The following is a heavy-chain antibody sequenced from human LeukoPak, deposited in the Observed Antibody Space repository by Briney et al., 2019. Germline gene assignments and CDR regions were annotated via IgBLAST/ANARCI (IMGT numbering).Heavy chain of an antibody. J-gene: IGHJ5*02. V-gene: IGHV4-31*11. CDR1: GGSFSGYY. D-gene: IGHD3-10*01. Sequence: ASETLSLTCAVYGGSFSGYYWSWIRQHPGKGLEWIGYIYYSGSTYYNPSLKSRVTISVDTSKNQFSLKLSSVTAADTAVYYCARAGITMVRGVISSDWFDPWGQGTLVTVSS. CDR2: IYYSGST. CDR3: ARAGITMVRGVISSDWFDP.